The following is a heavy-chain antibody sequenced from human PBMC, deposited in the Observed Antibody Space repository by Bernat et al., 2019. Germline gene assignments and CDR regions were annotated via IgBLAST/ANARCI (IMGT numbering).Heavy chain of an antibody. V-gene: IGHV1-18*01. J-gene: IGHJ4*02. D-gene: IGHD4-17*01. Sequence: QVQLVQSGAEVKKPGASVKVSCKASGYTFTSYGISWVRQALGQGLEWMGWISAYNGNTNYAQKGQGRVTMTTAKNTSTAYMELSSMGSEDADVYYCARDVSDYGDYGSFDYWGQGTLVTVSS. CDR2: ISAYNGNT. CDR1: GYTFTSYG. CDR3: ARDVSDYGDYGSFDY.